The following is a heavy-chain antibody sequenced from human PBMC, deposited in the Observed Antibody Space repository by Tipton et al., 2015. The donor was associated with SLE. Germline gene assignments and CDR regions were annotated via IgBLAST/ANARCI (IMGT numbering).Heavy chain of an antibody. CDR3: ASSYYGSGSYYKGVYYYYGMDV. V-gene: IGHV1-18*01. Sequence: QLVQSGAEVKKPGASVKVSCKASGYTFTSYGISWVRQAPGQGLEWMGWISAYNGNTNYAQKLQGRVTMTTDTSTSTAYMELRSLRSDDTAVYCCASSYYGSGSYYKGVYYYYGMDVWGQGTTVTVSS. CDR2: ISAYNGNT. D-gene: IGHD3-10*01. CDR1: GYTFTSYG. J-gene: IGHJ6*02.